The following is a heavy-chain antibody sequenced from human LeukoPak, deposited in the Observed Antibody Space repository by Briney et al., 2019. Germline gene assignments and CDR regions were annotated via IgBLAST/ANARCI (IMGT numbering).Heavy chain of an antibody. V-gene: IGHV4-59*08. CDR3: ARRFALTTNRYFDV. CDR2: VYYSGST. J-gene: IGHJ2*01. Sequence: PSETLSVSCTVSGGSISRDYWGWIRQAPGKGLEWIGYVYYSGSTNYNPSLKSRVTISVDTSKNQFSLKLTSVTAADTAVYYCARRFALTTNRYFDVWGRGTLVTVSS. CDR1: GGSISRDY. D-gene: IGHD1-1*01.